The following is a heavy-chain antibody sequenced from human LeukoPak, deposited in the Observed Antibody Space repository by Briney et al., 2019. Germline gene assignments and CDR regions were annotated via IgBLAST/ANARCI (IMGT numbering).Heavy chain of an antibody. CDR1: GGSISSYY. Sequence: SETLSLTCTVSGGSISSYYWSWIRQPPGKGLEWIGYIYYSGGTNYIPSLKSRVTISVDTSKNQFSLKLSSVTAADTAVYYCARDRGYYDSSGYHDAFDIWGQGTMVTVSS. CDR3: ARDRGYYDSSGYHDAFDI. V-gene: IGHV4-59*01. D-gene: IGHD3-22*01. CDR2: IYYSGGT. J-gene: IGHJ3*02.